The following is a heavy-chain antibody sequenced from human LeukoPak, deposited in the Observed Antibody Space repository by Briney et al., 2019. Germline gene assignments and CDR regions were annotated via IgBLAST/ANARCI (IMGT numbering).Heavy chain of an antibody. CDR3: ARERDPYGDYIIDAFDI. CDR1: GFTFSSYG. CDR2: IWYEADKE. Sequence: GGSLRLSCAASGFTFSSYGMHWVRQAPGKGLEWVAIIWYEADKEFYGDSVKGRFTISRDNSHNTLYLQMNSLRVEDTAVYYCARERDPYGDYIIDAFDIWGRGTMVTVSS. J-gene: IGHJ3*02. D-gene: IGHD4-17*01. V-gene: IGHV3-33*01.